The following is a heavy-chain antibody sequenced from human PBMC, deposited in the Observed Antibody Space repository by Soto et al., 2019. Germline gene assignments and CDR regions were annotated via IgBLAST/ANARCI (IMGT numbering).Heavy chain of an antibody. Sequence: PETLGISCTVSVDSINDYYWSWIRQPAGKGLEWIGRIYTSGTTNNNPSLKSRVTMSVDTSKNQFSLKLSSVTAADTAVYYCAREYSCNFWSAYCNGMDVWGQGTTVTVSS. V-gene: IGHV4-4*07. CDR1: VDSINDYY. D-gene: IGHD3-3*01. CDR2: IYTSGTT. J-gene: IGHJ6*02. CDR3: AREYSCNFWSAYCNGMDV.